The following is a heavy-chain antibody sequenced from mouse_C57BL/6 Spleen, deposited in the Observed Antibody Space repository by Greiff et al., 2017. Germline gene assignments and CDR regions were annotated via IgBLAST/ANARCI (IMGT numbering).Heavy chain of an antibody. CDR1: GYTFTNYW. CDR2: IYPVGGYT. D-gene: IGHD2-1*01. CDR3: ARGGDGNYLYYFDY. Sequence: QVQLQQSGAELVRPGTSVKMSCKASGYTFTNYWIGWAKQRPGHGLEWIGDIYPVGGYTNYNEKFKGKATLTADKSSRTSYMPFSRLTSEDSAIYYGARGGDGNYLYYFDYWGQGTTRTVSS. J-gene: IGHJ2*01. V-gene: IGHV1-63*01.